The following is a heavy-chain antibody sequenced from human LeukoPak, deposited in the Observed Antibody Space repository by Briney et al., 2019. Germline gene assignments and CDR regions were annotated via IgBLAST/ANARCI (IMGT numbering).Heavy chain of an antibody. CDR1: GFTFSSYA. J-gene: IGHJ4*02. CDR3: ARASGPIKKNRFDQ. V-gene: IGHV3-30-3*01. Sequence: PGGSLRLSCAASGFTFSSYAMHWVRQAPGKGLEWVAVISYDGSNKYYADSVKGRFTISRDISRSTLYLEMNSLSAEDTAVYYCARASGPIKKNRFDQWGQGTLVTVSS. CDR2: ISYDGSNK. D-gene: IGHD1-26*01.